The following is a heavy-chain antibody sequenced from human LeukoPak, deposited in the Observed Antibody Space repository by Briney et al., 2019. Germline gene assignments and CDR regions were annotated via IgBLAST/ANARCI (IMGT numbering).Heavy chain of an antibody. J-gene: IGHJ6*03. D-gene: IGHD6-6*01. Sequence: SVKVSCKASGGTFSSYAISWVRQAPGQGLEWMGGIIPIFGTANYAQKFQGRATITADESTSTAYMELSSLRSEDTAVYYCARDRVVEYSSSYYYMDVWGKGTTVTVSS. CDR3: ARDRVVEYSSSYYYMDV. V-gene: IGHV1-69*13. CDR2: IIPIFGTA. CDR1: GGTFSSYA.